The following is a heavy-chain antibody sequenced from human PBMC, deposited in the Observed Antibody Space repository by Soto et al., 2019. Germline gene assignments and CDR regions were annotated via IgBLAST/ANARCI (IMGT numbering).Heavy chain of an antibody. CDR2: IIPIFGTA. J-gene: IGHJ6*02. Sequence: RASVKVSCKASGGTFSSYAISWVRQAPGQGLEWMGGIIPIFGTANYAQKFQGRVTITADESTSTAYMELSSLRSEDTAVYYCASSTTVTTLAYYYYYGMDVWGQGTTVTSP. CDR3: ASSTTVTTLAYYYYYGMDV. D-gene: IGHD4-17*01. V-gene: IGHV1-69*13. CDR1: GGTFSSYA.